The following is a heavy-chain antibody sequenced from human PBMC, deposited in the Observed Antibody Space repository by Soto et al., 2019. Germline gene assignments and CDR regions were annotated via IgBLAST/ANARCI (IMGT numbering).Heavy chain of an antibody. J-gene: IGHJ4*02. Sequence: QVQLVQSGGEVKKPGASVKVSCQASGYTFSNYAISWLRQAPGQGPEWMGWISAYSGKTDYAPKFQDRLTLTTDTSTSTAYMELRSLRSDDTAVYYCTKDERRWLHGPFDYWGQGTLVTVSS. D-gene: IGHD5-18*01. V-gene: IGHV1-18*01. CDR1: GYTFSNYA. CDR2: ISAYSGKT. CDR3: TKDERRWLHGPFDY.